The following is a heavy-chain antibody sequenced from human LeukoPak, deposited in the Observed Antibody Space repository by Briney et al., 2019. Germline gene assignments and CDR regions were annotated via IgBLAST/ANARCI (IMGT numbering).Heavy chain of an antibody. CDR1: GYTFTSYG. V-gene: IGHV1-18*01. CDR3: ARVMITFGGVIEYYFDY. D-gene: IGHD3-16*02. Sequence: GASVKVSCKASGYTFTSYGISWVRQAPGQGLEWMGWISAYNGNTNYAQKLQGRATMTTDTSTSTAYMELRSLRSDDTAVYYCARVMITFGGVIEYYFDYWGQGTLVTVSS. J-gene: IGHJ4*02. CDR2: ISAYNGNT.